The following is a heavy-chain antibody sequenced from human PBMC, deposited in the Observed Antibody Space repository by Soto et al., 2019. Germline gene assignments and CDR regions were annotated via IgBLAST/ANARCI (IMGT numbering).Heavy chain of an antibody. V-gene: IGHV1-69*08. CDR3: ARDRYAYGSGGTIDY. D-gene: IGHD3-10*01. CDR1: GGTFSCYT. Sequence: QFQLVQSGADVKKPGSSVKVSCKASGGTFSCYTVSWVRQAPGQGLEWMGRIVPILGVPNYAHRFQGRVTITADKGTTTAYVELSSLRSEDTAVYYCARDRYAYGSGGTIDYWGQGTLVTVSS. J-gene: IGHJ4*02. CDR2: IVPILGVP.